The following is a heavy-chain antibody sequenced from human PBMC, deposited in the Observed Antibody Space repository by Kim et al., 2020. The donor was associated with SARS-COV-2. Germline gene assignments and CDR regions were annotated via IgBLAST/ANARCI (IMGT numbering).Heavy chain of an antibody. CDR3: ARDRWSSLSYYYDSSGYYPPDP. D-gene: IGHD3-22*01. CDR1: GFTFSSYG. J-gene: IGHJ5*02. V-gene: IGHV3-33*01. Sequence: GGSLRLSCAASGFTFSSYGMHWVRQAPGKGLEWVAVIWYDGSNKYYADSVKCRFTISRDNSKNTLYLQMNSLRAEDTAVYYCARDRWSSLSYYYDSSGYYPPDPWRQGTLVTVSS. CDR2: IWYDGSNK.